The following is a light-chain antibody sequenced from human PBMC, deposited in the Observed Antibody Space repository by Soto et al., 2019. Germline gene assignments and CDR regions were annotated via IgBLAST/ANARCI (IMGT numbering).Light chain of an antibody. CDR3: QQYNNWPPPLT. Sequence: EIVMTQSPATLSVSPGERATLSCRASQSVSSNLAWYQQKPGQAPRLLIYGASTRATGIPARFGGSGSGTEFTLTISSLQSEDFAVYYCQQYNNWPPPLTFGGGTKVEI. CDR2: GAS. V-gene: IGKV3-15*01. CDR1: QSVSSN. J-gene: IGKJ4*01.